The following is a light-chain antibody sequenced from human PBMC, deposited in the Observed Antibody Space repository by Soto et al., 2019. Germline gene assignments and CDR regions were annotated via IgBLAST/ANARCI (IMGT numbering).Light chain of an antibody. CDR1: QSINSY. V-gene: IGKV1-39*01. CDR2: AAS. CDR3: QESYSVFGT. J-gene: IGKJ2*01. Sequence: DIQMTQSPSSLSASVGDRVTITCRASQSINSYVNWYQKKLGKAPKVLIYAASTLQSGVPSRFSGGGSGTDFTLTISSLHPEDFATYFCQESYSVFGTFGQGTKLEI.